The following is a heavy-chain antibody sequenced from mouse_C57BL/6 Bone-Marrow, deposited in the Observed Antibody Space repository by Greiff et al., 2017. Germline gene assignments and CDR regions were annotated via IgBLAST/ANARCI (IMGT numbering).Heavy chain of an antibody. D-gene: IGHD1-1*01. CDR1: GFSLTSYD. J-gene: IGHJ4*01. V-gene: IGHV2-2*01. CDR3: AGYYYGRYYYAMDY. Sequence: VQLQQSGPGLVQPSQSLSITCTVSGFSLTSYDVHWVRQSPGKGLEWLGVIWSGGSTDYNAAFISRLSISKDNSKSQVFFKMNSLQADDTAIYYCAGYYYGRYYYAMDYWGQGTSVTVSS. CDR2: IWSGGST.